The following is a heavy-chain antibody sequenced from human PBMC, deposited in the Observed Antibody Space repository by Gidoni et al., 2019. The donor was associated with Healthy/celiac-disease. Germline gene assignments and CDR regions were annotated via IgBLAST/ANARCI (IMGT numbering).Heavy chain of an antibody. V-gene: IGHV3-23*01. CDR1: GFTFRSYA. CDR2: IRGSGGSK. J-gene: IGHJ6*02. CDR3: AKEGPGADIVVVPAAMDV. Sequence: EVQLLASGGGLVQPGGSLRLSCSASGFTFRSYAMSLVRQAPGKGLEGVSAIRGSGGSKYYADSVKGRFTISRDNSKNTLYLQMNSLRAEDTAVYYCAKEGPGADIVVVPAAMDVWGQGTTVTVSS. D-gene: IGHD2-2*01.